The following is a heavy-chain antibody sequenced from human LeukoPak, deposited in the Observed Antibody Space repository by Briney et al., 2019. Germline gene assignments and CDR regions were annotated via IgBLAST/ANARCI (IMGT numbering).Heavy chain of an antibody. J-gene: IGHJ4*02. CDR2: ISDDGSIK. Sequence: GGSLRLSCAASGFTFGVYTMHWVRQAPGKGLEWLAVISDDGSIKYYADSVKGRFTISRDNSKNTLYLQMNSLRAEDTAVYYCARRYYYDSSGYYSLHYWGQGTLVTVSS. V-gene: IGHV3-30*04. CDR3: ARRYYYDSSGYYSLHY. CDR1: GFTFGVYT. D-gene: IGHD3-22*01.